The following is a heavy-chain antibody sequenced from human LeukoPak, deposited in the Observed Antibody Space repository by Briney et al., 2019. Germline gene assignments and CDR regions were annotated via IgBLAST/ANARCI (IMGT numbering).Heavy chain of an antibody. CDR3: ARLTTVTTVDS. Sequence: PGRSRRLSSKRSGYSFTTYWISWVRQLPGKGLEWMGKIDPSDSYTEYSPSFQGHVTISADKSISTAYLQWSSLKASDTAMYYCARLTTVTTVDSWGQGTLVTVSS. CDR2: IDPSDSYT. J-gene: IGHJ4*02. CDR1: GYSFTTYW. V-gene: IGHV5-10-1*01. D-gene: IGHD4-17*01.